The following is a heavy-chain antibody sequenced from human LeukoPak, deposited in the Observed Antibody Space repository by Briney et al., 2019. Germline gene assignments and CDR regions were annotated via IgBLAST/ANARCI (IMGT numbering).Heavy chain of an antibody. V-gene: IGHV3-7*01. CDR1: GFTFSSYW. CDR2: IKQDGSEK. Sequence: GGSXRLXCAASGFTFSSYWMSWVRQAPGKGLEWVANIKQDGSEKYYVDSVKGRFTISRDNAKNSLYLQMNSLRAEPTAVYSCGRGWAVDFWGQGTLVTVSS. CDR3: GRGWAVDF. J-gene: IGHJ4*02. D-gene: IGHD5-24*01.